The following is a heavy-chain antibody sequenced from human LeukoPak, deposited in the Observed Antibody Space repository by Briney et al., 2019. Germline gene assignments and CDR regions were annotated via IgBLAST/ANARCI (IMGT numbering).Heavy chain of an antibody. Sequence: SETLSLTCSVSGYSISSAYYWGWIRQPPGKGLEWIGNLYHSGSTYYNPSLKSRVTILLDMAKSQFSLKLSSVTAADTAVYYCARDRGGMARGSRRGYDDYYYYMNVWGKGTTVTISS. CDR2: LYHSGST. CDR3: ARDRGGMARGSRRGYDDYYYYMNV. D-gene: IGHD3-10*01. J-gene: IGHJ6*03. CDR1: GYSISSAYY. V-gene: IGHV4-38-2*02.